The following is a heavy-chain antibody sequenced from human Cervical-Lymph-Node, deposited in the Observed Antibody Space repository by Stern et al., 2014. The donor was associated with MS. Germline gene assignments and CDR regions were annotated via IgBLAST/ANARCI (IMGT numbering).Heavy chain of an antibody. D-gene: IGHD3-22*01. V-gene: IGHV1-69*01. J-gene: IGHJ4*02. CDR1: GGTFSSYG. Sequence: QVQLVQSGAEVKKPGSSVKVSCKASGGTFSSYGISWVRQSPGQGLEWMGGIIRIVGRANSAQKFQGRVKITADESTTTAYMELSSLRSEDTAVYYCVREFNSDTSGYYFYYWGQGTLVTVSS. CDR3: VREFNSDTSGYYFYY. CDR2: IIRIVGRA.